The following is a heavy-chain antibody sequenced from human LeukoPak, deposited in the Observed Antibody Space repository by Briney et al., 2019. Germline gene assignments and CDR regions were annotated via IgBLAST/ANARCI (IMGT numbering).Heavy chain of an antibody. J-gene: IGHJ4*02. D-gene: IGHD2-15*01. V-gene: IGHV1-2*02. CDR2: INPSGGGT. CDR3: ARRYCSGGSCYPDY. Sequence: ASVKVSCKASGYTFSGYYIHWVRQAPGQGLEWMGWINPSGGGTKYAQKFQGRVTMTRDTSISKAYMDLSTLTSDDTAVYFCARRYCSGGSCYPDYWGRGRMASVSS. CDR1: GYTFSGYY.